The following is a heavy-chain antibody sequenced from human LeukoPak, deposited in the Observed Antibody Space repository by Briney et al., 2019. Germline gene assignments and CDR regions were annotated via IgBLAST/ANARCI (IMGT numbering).Heavy chain of an antibody. CDR1: GFTFSSYG. Sequence: GGSLRLSCAASGFTFSSYGMSWVRQAPGKGLEWVSAISGSGGSTYYADSVKGRFTISRDNSKNTLYLQMNSLRAEDTAVYYCARGVPKTSYYYYYMDVWGKGTTVTVSS. CDR2: ISGSGGST. CDR3: ARGVPKTSYYYYYMDV. J-gene: IGHJ6*03. D-gene: IGHD4-11*01. V-gene: IGHV3-23*01.